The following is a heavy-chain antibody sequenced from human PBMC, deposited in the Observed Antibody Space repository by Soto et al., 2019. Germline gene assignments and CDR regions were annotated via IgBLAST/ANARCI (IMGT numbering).Heavy chain of an antibody. J-gene: IGHJ4*02. CDR3: ARVSLGGITTSGMDY. CDR1: GGSVSSYY. D-gene: IGHD6-13*01. CDR2: IYYSESA. Sequence: SETLSLTCSVSGGSVSSYYWSWVRQPPGKGLEWIGYIYYSESANYNPSLKSRVTTSIATSKNQLSLKLSSVTAADTAMYYCARVSLGGITTSGMDYWGRGTLVTVSS. V-gene: IGHV4-59*02.